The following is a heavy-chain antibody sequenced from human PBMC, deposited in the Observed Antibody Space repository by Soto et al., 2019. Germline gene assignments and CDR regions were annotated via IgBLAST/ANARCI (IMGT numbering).Heavy chain of an antibody. CDR2: IYYSGST. D-gene: IGHD2-21*01. V-gene: IGHV4-39*01. CDR3: ARHLDCGGDCSNWFDP. CDR1: GGSISSSSYY. Sequence: ETLSLTCTVSGGSISSSSYYWGWIRQPPGKGLEWIGSIYYSGSTYYNPSLKSRVTISVDTSKNQFSLKLSSVTAADTAVYYCARHLDCGGDCSNWFDPWGQGTLVTVSS. J-gene: IGHJ5*02.